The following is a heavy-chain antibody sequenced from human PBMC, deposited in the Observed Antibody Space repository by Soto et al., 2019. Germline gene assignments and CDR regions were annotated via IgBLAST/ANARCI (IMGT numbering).Heavy chain of an antibody. Sequence: PGGSLRLSCEASGFTFSSYWMYWVRQAPWKGLVWVSRTNSDGSDTSYADSVKGRFTISRDNAKNTLYLQMNSLRAEDTAVYYCARDRGWSLFDYWGQGTLVTVSS. CDR3: ARDRGWSLFDY. V-gene: IGHV3-74*01. D-gene: IGHD6-19*01. CDR2: TNSDGSDT. CDR1: GFTFSSYW. J-gene: IGHJ4*02.